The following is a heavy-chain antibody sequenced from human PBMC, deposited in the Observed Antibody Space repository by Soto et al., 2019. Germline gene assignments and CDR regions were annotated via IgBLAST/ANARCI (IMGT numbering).Heavy chain of an antibody. CDR3: AKDHLTTTVTTVGY. D-gene: IGHD4-17*01. V-gene: IGHV3-30*18. J-gene: IGHJ4*02. CDR1: GFTFSNYG. Sequence: QVQLVESGGGVVQPGRSLRPSCAASGFTFSNYGMHWVRQAPGKGLEWVAVISYHGSDKYYADSVKGRFTISRDNSKNTLYLQMDSLRAEDTAVYYCAKDHLTTTVTTVGYWGQGTLVTVSS. CDR2: ISYHGSDK.